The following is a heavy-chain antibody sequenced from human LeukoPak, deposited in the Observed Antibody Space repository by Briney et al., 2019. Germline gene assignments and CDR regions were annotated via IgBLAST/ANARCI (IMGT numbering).Heavy chain of an antibody. CDR2: IYYSGST. J-gene: IGHJ4*02. Sequence: SETLSLTCTVSGGSISSYYWSWIRQPPGKGLEWIGYIYYSGSTNYNPSLKNRVTISVDTSKTQFSLKLSSVTAADTAVYYCARRRGILWDGDYFDYWGQGTLVTVSS. V-gene: IGHV4-59*08. D-gene: IGHD2-21*01. CDR3: ARRRGILWDGDYFDY. CDR1: GGSISSYY.